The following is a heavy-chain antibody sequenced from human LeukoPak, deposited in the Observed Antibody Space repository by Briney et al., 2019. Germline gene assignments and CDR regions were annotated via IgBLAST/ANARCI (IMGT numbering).Heavy chain of an antibody. Sequence: GGSLRLSCAASGFTFSSYAMSWVRQAPGKGLEWVSAFSGSGGDTYYADSVKGRFTISRDNSKNTLYLQMNSLRAEDTAVYYCASRGVVTGAFDIWGQGTMVTVSS. CDR2: FSGSGGDT. CDR1: GFTFSSYA. V-gene: IGHV3-23*01. D-gene: IGHD2-15*01. CDR3: ASRGVVTGAFDI. J-gene: IGHJ3*02.